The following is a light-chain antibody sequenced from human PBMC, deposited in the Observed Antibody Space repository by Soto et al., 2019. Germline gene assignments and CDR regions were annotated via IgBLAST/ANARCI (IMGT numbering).Light chain of an antibody. J-gene: IGLJ2*01. CDR2: NNA. Sequence: QSVLTQPPPFLGPPVKRVTSSALGTNSTFGAVYKVHGNQRFPGTAPQLLISNNANRPSGVPDRFSGSRSGTSASLAITGLQSEDEADYYCQSFDSSLTGPILGGGTKLTVL. CDR3: QSFDSSLTGPI. CDR1: NSTFGAVYK. V-gene: IGLV1-40*01.